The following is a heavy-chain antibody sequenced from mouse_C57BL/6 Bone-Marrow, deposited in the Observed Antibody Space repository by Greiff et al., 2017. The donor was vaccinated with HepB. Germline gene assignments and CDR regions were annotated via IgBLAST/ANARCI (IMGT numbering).Heavy chain of an antibody. V-gene: IGHV1-53*01. D-gene: IGHD1-1*01. CDR3: ARSPYYYGSSYVGNYYAMDY. CDR2: INPSNGGT. CDR1: GYTFTSYW. J-gene: IGHJ4*01. Sequence: QVQLQQPGTELVKPGASVKLSCKASGYTFTSYWMHWVKQRPGQGLEWIGNINPSNGGTNYNGKFKGKATLTADKSSSTAYMQLSSLTSEDSAVYFCARSPYYYGSSYVGNYYAMDYWGQGTSVTVSS.